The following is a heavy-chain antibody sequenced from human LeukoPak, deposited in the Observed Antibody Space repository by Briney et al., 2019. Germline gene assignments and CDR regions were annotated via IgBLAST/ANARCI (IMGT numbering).Heavy chain of an antibody. CDR3: AKDGIVGSQRPYYFDY. CDR2: ISYDGSNK. Sequence: GGSLRLSCAASGFTFSSYAMHWVRQAPGKGLEWVAVISYDGSNKYYADSVKGRFTISRDNSKNTLYLQMNSLRAEDTAVYYCAKDGIVGSQRPYYFDYWGQGILVTVSS. D-gene: IGHD1-26*01. V-gene: IGHV3-30-3*01. J-gene: IGHJ4*02. CDR1: GFTFSSYA.